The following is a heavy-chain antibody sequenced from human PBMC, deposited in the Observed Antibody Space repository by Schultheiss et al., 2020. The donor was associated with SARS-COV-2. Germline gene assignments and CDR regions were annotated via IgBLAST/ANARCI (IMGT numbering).Heavy chain of an antibody. D-gene: IGHD3-3*01. Sequence: SETLSLTCTVSGGSISSYYWSWIRQPPGKGLEWIGYIYHSGITNQNPSLKSRVTMSVDKSKNQFSLKVSSVTAADTAVYYCARAPYDFWSGSYYYGMDVWGQGTTVTVSS. CDR2: IYHSGIT. CDR1: GGSISSYY. CDR3: ARAPYDFWSGSYYYGMDV. J-gene: IGHJ6*02. V-gene: IGHV4-59*12.